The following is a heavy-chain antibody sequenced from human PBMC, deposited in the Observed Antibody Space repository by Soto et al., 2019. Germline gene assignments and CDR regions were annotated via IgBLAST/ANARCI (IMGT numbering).Heavy chain of an antibody. D-gene: IGHD6-6*01. V-gene: IGHV3-30*18. CDR3: AKDLELVTLYYYYGMDV. CDR1: GFTFRNYG. CDR2: ISHDGSDK. J-gene: IGHJ6*02. Sequence: GGSLRLSCAASGFTFRNYGMHWVRQAPGKGLEWVAVISHDGSDKYYADSMKGRFIISRDNSENTLFLNMNSLKPEDTAVYYCAKDLELVTLYYYYGMDVWGQGTTVTVSS.